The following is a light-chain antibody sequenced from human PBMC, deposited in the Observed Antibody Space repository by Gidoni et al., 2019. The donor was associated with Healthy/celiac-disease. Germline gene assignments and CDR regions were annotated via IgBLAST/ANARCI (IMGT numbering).Light chain of an antibody. CDR3: AAWDDSLNGPV. CDR2: SNN. J-gene: IGLJ1*01. V-gene: IGLV1-44*01. Sequence: QSVLTQPPSESGPPGPRVTITCSGSSSNIGSNTVNWYQHLPGTSPKLLIYSNNRRPSGVPDLFSGSKSGTSASLAISGLQSEDEADYYCAAWDDSLNGPVFGTGTKVTVL. CDR1: SSNIGSNT.